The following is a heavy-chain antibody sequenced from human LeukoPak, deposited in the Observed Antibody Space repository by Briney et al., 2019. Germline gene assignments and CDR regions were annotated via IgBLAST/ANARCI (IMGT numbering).Heavy chain of an antibody. CDR1: GFTFSSYA. J-gene: IGHJ5*02. CDR2: ISFDGSDA. V-gene: IGHV3-74*01. CDR3: AVSNWMDP. Sequence: GGSLRLSCAASGFTFSSYAMHWVRQAPGKGLEWVSCISFDGSDATYADSVKGRFTISRDNAKNTLHLQMDSLTVADTAVYYCAVSNWMDPWGQGTLVTVSS.